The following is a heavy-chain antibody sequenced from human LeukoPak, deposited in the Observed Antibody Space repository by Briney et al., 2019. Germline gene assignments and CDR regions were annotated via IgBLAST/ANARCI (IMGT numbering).Heavy chain of an antibody. CDR2: INGGGEST. D-gene: IGHD6-19*01. Sequence: GGSLRLSCAASGFIFSSYVMSWFGQAPGKGLEWVSSINGGGESTNYADSVQGRFTISRDNSRNTLDLHMNSLTAEDTATYYCAKGSTYSSGWFYEYWGQGTLVTVSS. J-gene: IGHJ4*02. CDR3: AKGSTYSSGWFYEY. CDR1: GFIFSSYV. V-gene: IGHV3-23*01.